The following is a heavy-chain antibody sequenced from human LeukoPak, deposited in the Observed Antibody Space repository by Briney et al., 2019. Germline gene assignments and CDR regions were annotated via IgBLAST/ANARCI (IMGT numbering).Heavy chain of an antibody. V-gene: IGHV4-59*08. Sequence: SSETLSLTCTVSGGPMSSYYWSWLRQPPGEGLEWIGYIYYSGSTNYHPSLKSRVPISVDTSKNQFSLKLSSVLAADTAVYYCARHGRGDWFDPWGQGTLVTVSS. CDR2: IYYSGST. D-gene: IGHD3-10*01. CDR1: GGPMSSYY. CDR3: ARHGRGDWFDP. J-gene: IGHJ5*02.